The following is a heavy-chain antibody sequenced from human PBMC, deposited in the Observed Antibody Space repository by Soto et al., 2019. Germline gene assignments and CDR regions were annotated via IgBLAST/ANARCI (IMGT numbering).Heavy chain of an antibody. D-gene: IGHD3-22*01. J-gene: IGHJ6*02. CDR3: ASPEYYDSSDYYGMDV. CDR2: IIPIFGTA. V-gene: IGHV1-69*13. CDR1: GGTFSSYA. Sequence: SVKVSCKASGGTFSSYAISWVRQAPGQGLEWMGGIIPIFGTASYAQKFQGRVTITADESTSTACMELSSLRSEDTAVYYCASPEYYDSSDYYGMDVWGQGTTVTVSS.